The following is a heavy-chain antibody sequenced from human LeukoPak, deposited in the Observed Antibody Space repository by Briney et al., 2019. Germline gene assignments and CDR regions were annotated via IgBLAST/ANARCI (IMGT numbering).Heavy chain of an antibody. CDR1: GFAFSSYA. D-gene: IGHD6-19*01. V-gene: IGHV3-23*01. CDR3: AKDSSGWYGEYFQH. J-gene: IGHJ1*01. CDR2: ISGSGGST. Sequence: PGGSLRLSCAASGFAFSSYAMSWVRQAPGKGLEWVSAISGSGGSTYYADSVKGRFTISRDNSKNTLYLQMNSLRAEDTAVYYCAKDSSGWYGEYFQHWGQGTLVTVSS.